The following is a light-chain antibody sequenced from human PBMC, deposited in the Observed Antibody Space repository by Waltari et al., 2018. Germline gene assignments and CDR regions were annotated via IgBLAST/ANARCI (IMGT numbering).Light chain of an antibody. V-gene: IGLV1-47*01. CDR1: SPNNGRNY. J-gene: IGLJ3*02. Sequence: QSVLTQPPSSSGTPGQRVTIPCSGSSPNNGRNYGHWYKQLPGTAPNLPIYRNNQRPSGVPARFSGSKAGTSASLAVSGLRSEDEADYYFATWDDRLSGPGVFGGGTKLTVL. CDR3: ATWDDRLSGPGV. CDR2: RNN.